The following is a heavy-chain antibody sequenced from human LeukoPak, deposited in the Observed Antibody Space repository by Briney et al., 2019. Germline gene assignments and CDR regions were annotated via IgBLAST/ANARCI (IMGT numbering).Heavy chain of an antibody. J-gene: IGHJ4*02. V-gene: IGHV4-4*07. CDR2: IYTSGST. CDR3: ARDPPAYSSGWYGGGDY. D-gene: IGHD6-19*01. Sequence: SETLSLTCTVSGGSISSYYWSWIRQPAGKGLEWIGRIYTSGSTNYNPSLKSRVTMSVDTSKNQFSLKLSSVTAADTAVYYCARDPPAYSSGWYGGGDYWGQGTLVTVSS. CDR1: GGSISSYY.